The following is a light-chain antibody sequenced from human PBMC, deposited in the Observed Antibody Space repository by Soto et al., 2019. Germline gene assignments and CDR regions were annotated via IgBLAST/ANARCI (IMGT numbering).Light chain of an antibody. CDR1: QSVTSSY. Sequence: EIVLTQSPATLPFSRGERATLSCRASQSVTSSYLAWYQQKPGQAPRLLIYGASSRATGIPDRFSGSGSGTDFTLTISRLEPEDFAVYYCQQYGRSITLGQGTRLEIK. CDR2: GAS. CDR3: QQYGRSIT. J-gene: IGKJ5*01. V-gene: IGKV3-20*01.